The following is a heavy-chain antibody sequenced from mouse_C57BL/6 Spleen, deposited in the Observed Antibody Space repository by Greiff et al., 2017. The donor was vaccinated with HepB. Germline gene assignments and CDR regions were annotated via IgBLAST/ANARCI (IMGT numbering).Heavy chain of an antibody. CDR2: INPNYGTT. J-gene: IGHJ2*01. V-gene: IGHV1-39*01. CDR1: GYSFTDYN. Sequence: SGYSFTDYNMNWVKQSNGKSLEWIGVINPNYGTTSYNQKFKGKATLTVDQSSSTAYMQLNSLTSEDSAVYYCAREHYYGSLPFYYFDYWGQGTTLTVSS. CDR3: AREHYYGSLPFYYFDY. D-gene: IGHD1-1*01.